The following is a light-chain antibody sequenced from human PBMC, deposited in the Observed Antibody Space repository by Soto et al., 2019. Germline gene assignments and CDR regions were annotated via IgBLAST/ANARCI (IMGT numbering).Light chain of an antibody. Sequence: QSVLTQPPSASGTPEQRVTISCSGISSNIGSNTVNWYQQLPGTAPKLLIYSNNQRPSGVPDPFSVSKSGTSASLAISGLQSDDQADYYCAAWDDSLNGVVFGGGTKLTVL. J-gene: IGLJ2*01. V-gene: IGLV1-44*01. CDR3: AAWDDSLNGVV. CDR2: SNN. CDR1: SSNIGSNT.